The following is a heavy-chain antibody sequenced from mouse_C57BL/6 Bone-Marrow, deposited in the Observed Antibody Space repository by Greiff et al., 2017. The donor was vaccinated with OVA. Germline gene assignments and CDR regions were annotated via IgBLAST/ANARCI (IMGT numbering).Heavy chain of an antibody. CDR3: ARRGIPFDY. CDR2: IYPGSGST. CDR1: GYTFTSYW. J-gene: IGHJ2*01. V-gene: IGHV1-55*01. Sequence: QVQLQQPGAELVKPGASVKMSCKASGYTFTSYWITWVKQRPGQGLEWIGDIYPGSGSTNYNEKLQSKATLTVDTSSSTAYMQLSSLTSEDAAVYYCARRGIPFDYWGQGTTLTVSS.